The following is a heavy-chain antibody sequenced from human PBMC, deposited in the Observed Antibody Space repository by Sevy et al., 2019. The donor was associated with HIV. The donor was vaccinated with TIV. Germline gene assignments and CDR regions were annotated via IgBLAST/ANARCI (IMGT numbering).Heavy chain of an antibody. D-gene: IGHD4-17*01. CDR3: ARDRDGDYVFDY. CDR2: ISSSSYI. CDR1: GFTFSSYS. J-gene: IGHJ4*02. V-gene: IGHV3-21*01. Sequence: GGSLRLSCAASGFTFSSYSMNWVRQAPGKGLEWVSSISSSSYIYYADSVKGRFTISRDNAKNSLYLQMNSLRAEDTAVYYCARDRDGDYVFDYWGQGTLVTVSS.